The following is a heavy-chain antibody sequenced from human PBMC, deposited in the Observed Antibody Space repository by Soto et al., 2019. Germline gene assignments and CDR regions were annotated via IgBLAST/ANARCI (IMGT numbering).Heavy chain of an antibody. CDR3: ARGRSEDGTFTWFDP. CDR1: GGSISTRNW. CDR2: ISHSGNT. V-gene: IGHV4-4*02. J-gene: IGHJ5*02. Sequence: QVQLQESGPGLVKPSGTLSLTCAVSGGSISTRNWWNWVRQPPGKGLEWIGEISHSGNTHYNPSLKSRVTMSVDKSQNHCSLNLNSVTAAATAVYYCARGRSEDGTFTWFDPWGQGTLVTVSS. D-gene: IGHD1-7*01.